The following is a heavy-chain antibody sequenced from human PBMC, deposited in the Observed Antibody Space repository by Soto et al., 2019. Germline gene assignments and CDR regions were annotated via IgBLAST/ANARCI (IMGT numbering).Heavy chain of an antibody. Sequence: EVQLLESGGGLVQPGGSLRLSCAASGFTFSSYAMSWVRQAPGKRLEWVSAISGSGGSTYYADSVKGRFTISRDNSKNTLYLQMNSLRAEDTAVYYCALGGRVVVTAIPIDYWGQGTLVTVSS. V-gene: IGHV3-23*01. J-gene: IGHJ4*02. CDR3: ALGGRVVVTAIPIDY. CDR2: ISGSGGST. D-gene: IGHD2-21*02. CDR1: GFTFSSYA.